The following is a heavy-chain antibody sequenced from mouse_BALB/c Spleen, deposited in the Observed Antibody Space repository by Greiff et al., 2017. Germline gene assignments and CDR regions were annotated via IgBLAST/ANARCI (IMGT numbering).Heavy chain of an antibody. Sequence: EVNVVESGGGLVKPGGSLKLSCAASGFTFSSYAMSWVRQTPEKRLEWVASISSGGSTYYPDSVKGRFTISRDNARNILYLQMSSLRSEDTAMYYCARGGYLYYFDYWGQGTTLTVSS. CDR1: GFTFSSYA. CDR3: ARGGYLYYFDY. CDR2: ISSGGST. V-gene: IGHV5-6-5*01. J-gene: IGHJ2*01. D-gene: IGHD2-3*01.